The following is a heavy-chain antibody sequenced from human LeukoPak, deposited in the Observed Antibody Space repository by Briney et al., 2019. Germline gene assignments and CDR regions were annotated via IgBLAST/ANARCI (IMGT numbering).Heavy chain of an antibody. CDR3: ASGSSGWSEYYYCMDV. V-gene: IGHV3-20*04. D-gene: IGHD6-19*01. Sequence: PGGSLRLSCAASGFTFDDYGMSWVRQAPGKGLEWVSGINWNGGSTGYADSVKGRFTISRDNAKNSLYLQMNSLRAEDTALYYCASGSSGWSEYYYCMDVWGKGTTVTVSS. CDR1: GFTFDDYG. CDR2: INWNGGST. J-gene: IGHJ6*03.